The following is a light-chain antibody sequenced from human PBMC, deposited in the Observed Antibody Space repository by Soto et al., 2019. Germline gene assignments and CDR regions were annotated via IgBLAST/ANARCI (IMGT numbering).Light chain of an antibody. CDR1: QSVSSY. J-gene: IGKJ4*01. CDR2: DAS. V-gene: IGKV3-11*01. CDR3: QQCYNWPIT. Sequence: EIVLTQSPATLSLSPGERATLSCRASQSVSSYLAWYQQKPGQAPRLLIYDASNRATGIPARFSGSGSGTDFTLTISSLEPEDFAVYYCQQCYNWPITFCGGTKVEI.